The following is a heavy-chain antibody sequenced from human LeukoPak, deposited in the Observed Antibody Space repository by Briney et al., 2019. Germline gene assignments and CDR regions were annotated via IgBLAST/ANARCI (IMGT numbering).Heavy chain of an antibody. D-gene: IGHD2-15*01. CDR1: GYTFTSYD. Sequence: ASVKVSCKASGYTFTSYDINWVRQATGQGLEWMGWMNPNSGNTGYAQKFQGRVTMTTDTSTSTAYMELRSLRSDDTAVYYCARRGYSGGSWSFDYWGQGTLVTVSS. J-gene: IGHJ4*02. V-gene: IGHV1-8*02. CDR2: MNPNSGNT. CDR3: ARRGYSGGSWSFDY.